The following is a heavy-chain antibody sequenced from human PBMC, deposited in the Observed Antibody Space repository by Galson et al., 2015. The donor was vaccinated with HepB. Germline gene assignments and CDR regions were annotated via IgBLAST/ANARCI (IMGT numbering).Heavy chain of an antibody. D-gene: IGHD6-6*01. J-gene: IGHJ4*02. Sequence: SLRLSCAASGFTFSSYGMHWVRQAPGKGLEWVAVISYDGSNKYYADSVKGRFTISRDNSKNTLYLQMNSLRAEDTAVYYCAKTSQRSSSPDYWGQGTLVTVSS. CDR3: AKTSQRSSSPDY. CDR1: GFTFSSYG. CDR2: ISYDGSNK. V-gene: IGHV3-30*18.